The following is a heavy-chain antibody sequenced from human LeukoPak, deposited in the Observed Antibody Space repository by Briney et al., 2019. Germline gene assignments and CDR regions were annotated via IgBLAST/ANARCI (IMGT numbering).Heavy chain of an antibody. CDR2: ITSNGGGT. V-gene: IGHV3-64*01. CDR1: EFTFSNYS. J-gene: IGHJ6*02. Sequence: GGSLRLSCVASEFTFSNYSMHWVRQAPGKGLEYVSTITSNGGGTYYANSVKGRFTVSRDNSKNTLYLPMGSLRAEDMAAYYCASHNYYYGMDVWGQGTTVTVSS. CDR3: ASHNYYYGMDV.